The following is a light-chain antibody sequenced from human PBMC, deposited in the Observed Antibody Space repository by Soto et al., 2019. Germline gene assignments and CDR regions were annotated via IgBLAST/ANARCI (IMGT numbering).Light chain of an antibody. Sequence: EIVMTQSPATLSVSPGERATLSCRASQSVSSNLAWYQQKPGRAPRLLIYGASTRATGVSARFSGSGSGTDFTLTISSLQSEDFAVYYCQQYNNWPPLTFGPGTKVDIK. J-gene: IGKJ3*01. CDR2: GAS. CDR3: QQYNNWPPLT. CDR1: QSVSSN. V-gene: IGKV3-15*01.